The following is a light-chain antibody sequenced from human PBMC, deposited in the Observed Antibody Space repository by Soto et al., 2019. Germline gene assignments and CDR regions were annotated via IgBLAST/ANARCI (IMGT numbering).Light chain of an antibody. CDR2: GAS. Sequence: EIVLTQSPGTLSLSPGERATLSCRASQSVSSSYLAWYQQKPGQAPRLLIYGASSRATGIPDRFSGSGSGTDFTLTIRSLEPEDFAVYYCQQYRSSPNTFGQGTKLEIK. J-gene: IGKJ2*01. CDR3: QQYRSSPNT. V-gene: IGKV3-20*01. CDR1: QSVSSSY.